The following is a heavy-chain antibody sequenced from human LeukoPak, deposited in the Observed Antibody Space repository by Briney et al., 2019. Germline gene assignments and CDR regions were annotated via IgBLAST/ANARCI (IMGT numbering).Heavy chain of an antibody. Sequence: SETLSLTCTVSGGSISSYYWSWIRQPPGKGLEWIGYIYYSGSTYYNPSLKSRVTISVDTSKNQLSLKLSSVIAADTAVYYCARGLTGTTMGRRYNWFDPWGQGTLVTVSS. D-gene: IGHD1-7*01. CDR1: GGSISSYY. V-gene: IGHV4-30-4*08. J-gene: IGHJ5*02. CDR2: IYYSGST. CDR3: ARGLTGTTMGRRYNWFDP.